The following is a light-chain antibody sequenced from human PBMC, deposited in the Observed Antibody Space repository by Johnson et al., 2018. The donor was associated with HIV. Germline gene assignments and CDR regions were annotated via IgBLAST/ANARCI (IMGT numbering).Light chain of an antibody. V-gene: IGLV1-51*02. CDR1: SSNIRNNY. Sequence: QSVLTQPPSVSAAPGQKVTISCSGSSSNIRNNYVSWFQHLPGAAPKLLIYENNKRPSGIPDRFSGSKSGTSATLGITGLKTGDEADYYCATWDSSLSPRGVFGTGTKVTVL. CDR3: ATWDSSLSPRGV. J-gene: IGLJ1*01. CDR2: ENN.